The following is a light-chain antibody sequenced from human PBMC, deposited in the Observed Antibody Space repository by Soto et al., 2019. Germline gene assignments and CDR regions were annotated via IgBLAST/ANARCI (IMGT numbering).Light chain of an antibody. CDR3: SSYTSISTYV. Sequence: QSVLTQPASVSGSLGQSITISCTGTSSDVGVYDYVSWYQQHPGKAPKLMIYEVTDRPSGVSNRFSGSKSGNTASLTISGLQAEDEADYYCSSYTSISTYVFGTGTKVTVL. CDR1: SSDVGVYDY. V-gene: IGLV2-14*01. J-gene: IGLJ1*01. CDR2: EVT.